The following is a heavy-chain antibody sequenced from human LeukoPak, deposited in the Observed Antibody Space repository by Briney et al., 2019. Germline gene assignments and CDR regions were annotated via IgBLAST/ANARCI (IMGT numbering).Heavy chain of an antibody. V-gene: IGHV4-59*08. Sequence: PSETLSLTCTVSGGSISSYYWSWIRQPPGKGLEWIGYIYYSGSTSSNPSLKSQVTISVDTSKNQFSLKLSSVTAADTAVYYCARKSPRTPPGWFDPWGQGTLVTVSS. J-gene: IGHJ5*02. CDR2: IYYSGST. CDR1: GGSISSYY. D-gene: IGHD2-2*01. CDR3: ARKSPRTPPGWFDP.